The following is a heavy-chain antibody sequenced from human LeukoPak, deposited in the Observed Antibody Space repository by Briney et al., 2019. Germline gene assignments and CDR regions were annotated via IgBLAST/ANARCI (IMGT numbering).Heavy chain of an antibody. J-gene: IGHJ4*02. D-gene: IGHD5-18*01. V-gene: IGHV3-23*01. CDR3: AKNAGYSYGLYYFDY. CDR2: IISSGDIT. Sequence: GGSLRLSCTASGFPFSSYAMSWVRLAPGKGLEWVSSIISSGDITYYPDSLKGRFTISRDNSKNTVYLQMDSLRADDSAVYYCAKNAGYSYGLYYFDYWGQGALVTVSS. CDR1: GFPFSSYA.